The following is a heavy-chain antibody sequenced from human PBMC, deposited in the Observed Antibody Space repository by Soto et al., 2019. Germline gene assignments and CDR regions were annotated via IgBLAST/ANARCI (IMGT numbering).Heavy chain of an antibody. CDR3: ARAGRDGYNEGDY. D-gene: IGHD5-12*01. Sequence: QVQLVESGGGVVQPGRSLRLSCAASGFTFSSYGMHWVRQAPGKGLEWVAVISYDGSNKYYADSVKGRFTISRDNSKNTLYLQMNSLRAEDTAVYYCARAGRDGYNEGDYWGQGTLVTVSS. J-gene: IGHJ4*02. CDR1: GFTFSSYG. CDR2: ISYDGSNK. V-gene: IGHV3-30*03.